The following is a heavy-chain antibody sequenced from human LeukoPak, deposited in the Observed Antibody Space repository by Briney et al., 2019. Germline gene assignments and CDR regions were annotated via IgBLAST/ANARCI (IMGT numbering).Heavy chain of an antibody. CDR1: EFTFSSYW. CDR2: IKSDGSTT. Sequence: GGSLRLSCAASEFTFSSYWMHWVRQAPGKGLVWVSRIKSDGSTTSYADSVKGRFTISRDNAKNTLYLQMNSLRAGDTAVYYCARRAAALDAFDIWGQGTMVTVSS. V-gene: IGHV3-74*01. D-gene: IGHD6-13*01. CDR3: ARRAAALDAFDI. J-gene: IGHJ3*02.